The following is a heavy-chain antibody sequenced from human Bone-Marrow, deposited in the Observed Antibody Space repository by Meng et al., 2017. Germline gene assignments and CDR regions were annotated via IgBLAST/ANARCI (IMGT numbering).Heavy chain of an antibody. D-gene: IGHD6-6*01. CDR2: INHSGRT. CDR1: GGSFSGDY. V-gene: IGHV4-34*01. Sequence: QVQLQQWGAGLLKPSETLSLTCAVYGGSFSGDYWSWIRQPPGKGLEWIGEINHSGRTNYHPSLKSRVTISVDTSKNQFSLKLSSVTAADTAVYYCARRGGSSSGNVDYWGQGTLVTVSS. J-gene: IGHJ4*02. CDR3: ARRGGSSSGNVDY.